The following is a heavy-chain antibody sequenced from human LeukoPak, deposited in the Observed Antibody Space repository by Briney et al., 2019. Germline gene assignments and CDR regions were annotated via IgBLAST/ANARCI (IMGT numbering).Heavy chain of an antibody. CDR2: ISSSSSNI. D-gene: IGHD2-2*01. CDR1: GFTFSSYS. Sequence: GGSLRLSCAASGFTFSSYSMNWVRQAPGKGLEWVSSISSSSSNIYYADSVKGRFTISRDNAKNSLYLQMNSLRAEDTAVYYCARAAIVVVPAAHPFDYWGQGTLVTVSS. CDR3: ARAAIVVVPAAHPFDY. V-gene: IGHV3-21*01. J-gene: IGHJ4*02.